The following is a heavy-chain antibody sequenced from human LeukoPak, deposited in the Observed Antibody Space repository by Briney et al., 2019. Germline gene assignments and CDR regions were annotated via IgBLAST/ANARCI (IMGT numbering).Heavy chain of an antibody. Sequence: SETLSLTCTVSGGSISSSSYYWGWIRQPPGKGLEWNGTIYYSGSTYYSPSLKSRVTISVDTSKNQFSLKLSSVTAADTAVYYCARKGQWLAKPFDYWGQGALVTVSS. V-gene: IGHV4-39*01. D-gene: IGHD6-19*01. CDR2: IYYSGST. CDR1: GGSISSSSYY. J-gene: IGHJ4*02. CDR3: ARKGQWLAKPFDY.